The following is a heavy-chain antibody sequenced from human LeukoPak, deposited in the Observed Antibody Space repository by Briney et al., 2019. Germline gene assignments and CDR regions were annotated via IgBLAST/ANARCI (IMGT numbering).Heavy chain of an antibody. V-gene: IGHV3-48*04. J-gene: IGHJ4*02. D-gene: IGHD1-26*01. CDR2: MSSSLSTI. CDR3: ARVDWELLDGDFDY. CDR1: GFTFSSYS. Sequence: GGSLRLSCAASGFTFSSYSMTWVRRAPGKGLEWISYMSSSLSTIYYADSVKGRFTISRDNAKNTLYLQMSSLRAGDTAVYYCARVDWELLDGDFDYWGQGTLVTVSS.